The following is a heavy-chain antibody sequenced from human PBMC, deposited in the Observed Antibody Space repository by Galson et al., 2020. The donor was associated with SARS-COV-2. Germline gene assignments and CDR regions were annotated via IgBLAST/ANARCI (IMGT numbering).Heavy chain of an antibody. Sequence: SCAASGFTFSSYWMSWVRQAPGKGLEWVANIKQDGSEKYYVDSVKGRFTISRDNAKNSLYLQMNSLRAEDTAVYYCARASIAARYLYYYYYMDVWGKGTTVTVSS. CDR2: IKQDGSEK. V-gene: IGHV3-7*03. CDR1: GFTFSSYW. J-gene: IGHJ6*03. CDR3: ARASIAARYLYYYYYMDV. D-gene: IGHD6-6*01.